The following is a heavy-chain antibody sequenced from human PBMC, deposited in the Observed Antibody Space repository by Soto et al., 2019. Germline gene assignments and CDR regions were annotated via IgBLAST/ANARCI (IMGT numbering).Heavy chain of an antibody. V-gene: IGHV3-23*01. CDR3: AKELWFGELLGGFDY. CDR2: ISGSGGST. CDR1: GFTFSSYA. D-gene: IGHD3-10*01. J-gene: IGHJ4*02. Sequence: PGGSLRLSCAASGFTFSSYARSWVRQAPGKGLEWVSAISGSGGSTYYADSVKGRFTISRDNSKNTLYLQMNSLRAEDTAVYYCAKELWFGELLGGFDYWGQGTLVTVSS.